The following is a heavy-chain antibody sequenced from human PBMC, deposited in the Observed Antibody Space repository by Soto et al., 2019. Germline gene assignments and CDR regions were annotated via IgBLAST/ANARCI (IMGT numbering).Heavy chain of an antibody. CDR3: ARHAPAYGSSHNWFDP. CDR1: GYRITSYG. J-gene: IGHJ5*02. D-gene: IGHD4-17*01. CDR2: IYPGDSDT. V-gene: IGHV5-51*01. Sequence: PGVSRRLSWKVSGYRITSYGIGLVRQIPGKGLEWMGIIYPGDSDTRYSPSFQGQVTISADKSISTAYLQWSSLKASDTAMYYCARHAPAYGSSHNWFDPWGQGILVTVSS.